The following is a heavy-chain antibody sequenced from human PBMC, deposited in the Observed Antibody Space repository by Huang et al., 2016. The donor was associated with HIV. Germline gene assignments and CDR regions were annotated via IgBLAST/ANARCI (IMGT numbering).Heavy chain of an antibody. D-gene: IGHD1-20*01. J-gene: IGHJ4*02. CDR3: ARVGIGVY. CDR2: INTNTGSP. CDR1: GYTFATYG. V-gene: IGHV7-4-1*02. Sequence: QVQLVQSGSELKKPGASVNVSCKASGYTFATYGITWVRQAPGQGLEWMGWINTNTGSPTYAQGFTGRFVFALDTSVTTAYLLISSLKAEDTAVYYCARVGIGVYWGQGTQVTVSS.